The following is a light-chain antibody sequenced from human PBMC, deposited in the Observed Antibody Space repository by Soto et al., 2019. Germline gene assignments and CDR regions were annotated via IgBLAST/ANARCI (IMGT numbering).Light chain of an antibody. CDR1: QDISKY. CDR2: DAS. J-gene: IGKJ5*01. V-gene: IGKV1-33*01. Sequence: PITQSTCSLSASVGDEATINCQASQDISKYLNWYQQKPGKAPKLLIYDASNLETGVQSRFSGSGSGTDFTFTISSLQPEDIAPYYSQQYDNRHTIPFGQGTRLDIK. CDR3: QQYDNRHTIP.